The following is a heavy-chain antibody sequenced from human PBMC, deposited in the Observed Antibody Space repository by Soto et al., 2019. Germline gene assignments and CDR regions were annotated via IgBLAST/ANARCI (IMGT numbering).Heavy chain of an antibody. D-gene: IGHD3-22*01. CDR1: GGTFSSYA. J-gene: IGHJ2*01. Sequence: QVQLVQSGAEVKKPGSSVKVSCKASGGTFSSYAISWVRQAPGQGLEWMGGIIPIFGTANYAQKFQGSVTITADESTSTAYMELSSLRSEDTAVYYCARERIGTMIVVVTSGFALWGRGTLVTVSS. CDR3: ARERIGTMIVVVTSGFAL. V-gene: IGHV1-69*12. CDR2: IIPIFGTA.